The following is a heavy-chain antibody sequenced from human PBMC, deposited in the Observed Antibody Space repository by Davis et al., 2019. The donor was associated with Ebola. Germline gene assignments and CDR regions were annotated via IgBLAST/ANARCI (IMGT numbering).Heavy chain of an antibody. Sequence: GESLKISCAASGFTFSSYWMSWVRQAPGKGLEWVANIKQDGSEKYYVDSVKGRFTISRDNAKNSLYLQMNSLRAEDTAVYYCAKDLDTPYYYDSSGYWGQGTLVTVSS. D-gene: IGHD3-22*01. J-gene: IGHJ4*02. V-gene: IGHV3-7*03. CDR3: AKDLDTPYYYDSSGY. CDR1: GFTFSSYW. CDR2: IKQDGSEK.